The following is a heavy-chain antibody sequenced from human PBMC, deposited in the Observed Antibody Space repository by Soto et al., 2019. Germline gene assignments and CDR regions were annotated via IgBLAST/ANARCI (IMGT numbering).Heavy chain of an antibody. Sequence: GGSLRLSCAASGFTFSDHAMDWVRQAPGKGLEWVSYIDRVGRTIYYADSVKGRFTISRDNAKNTLYLQMNSLRAEDTAVYYCAKDEISKTIRGDAFNFWGQGTMVTGS. CDR3: AKDEISKTIRGDAFNF. CDR1: GFTFSDHA. J-gene: IGHJ3*01. V-gene: IGHV3-48*03. D-gene: IGHD1-7*01. CDR2: IDRVGRTI.